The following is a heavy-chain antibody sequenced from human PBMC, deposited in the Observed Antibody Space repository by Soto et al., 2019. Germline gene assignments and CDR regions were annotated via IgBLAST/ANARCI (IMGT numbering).Heavy chain of an antibody. Sequence: SETLSLTCTVSGDSINSADYYWSWIRQPPGKGLEWIGHIYYSGSTYYTPSLKSRVTISIDTSKNQFSLKMTSVTAADTAVYYCARDRGSSWMYKWFDPWGQGTQVTVSS. CDR3: ARDRGSSWMYKWFDP. CDR2: IYYSGST. J-gene: IGHJ5*02. CDR1: GDSINSADYY. D-gene: IGHD6-13*01. V-gene: IGHV4-30-4*01.